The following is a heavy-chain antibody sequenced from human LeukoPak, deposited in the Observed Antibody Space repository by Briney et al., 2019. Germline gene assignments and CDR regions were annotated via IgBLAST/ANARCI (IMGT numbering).Heavy chain of an antibody. Sequence: GESLKISCKGSGYSFTSYWIGWVRQMPGKGLEWMGIIYPGDSDTRYSPSFQGQVTISADKSISTAYLQWSSLKASDTAMYYCARFVQLWPLDYYYMDVWGKGPRSPSP. CDR3: ARFVQLWPLDYYYMDV. CDR1: GYSFTSYW. CDR2: IYPGDSDT. J-gene: IGHJ6*03. D-gene: IGHD5-18*01. V-gene: IGHV5-51*01.